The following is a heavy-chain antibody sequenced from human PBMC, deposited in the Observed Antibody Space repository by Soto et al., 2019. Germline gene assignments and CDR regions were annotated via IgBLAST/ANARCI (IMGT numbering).Heavy chain of an antibody. CDR1: GFTFTSSA. V-gene: IGHV1-58*01. CDR2: IVVGSGNT. CDR3: AADRLLWFGELSKWSGMDV. Sequence: GASVKVSCKASGFTFTSSAVQWVRQARGQRLEWIGWIVVGSGNTNYAQKFQERVTITRDMSTSTAYMELSSLRSEDTAVYYCAADRLLWFGELSKWSGMDVWGQGTMVTVSS. J-gene: IGHJ6*02. D-gene: IGHD3-10*01.